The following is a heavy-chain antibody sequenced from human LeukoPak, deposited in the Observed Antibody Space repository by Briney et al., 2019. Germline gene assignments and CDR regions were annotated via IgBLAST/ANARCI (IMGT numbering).Heavy chain of an antibody. Sequence: PSETLSLTCTVSGYSISSGYYWGWIRQPPGKGLEWIGRIYTSGSTNYNPSLKSRVTMSVDTSKNQFSLKLSSVTAADTAVYYCARGSKLVYDYWGQGTLVTVSS. CDR1: GYSISSGYY. CDR3: ARGSKLVYDY. D-gene: IGHD1-1*01. J-gene: IGHJ4*02. CDR2: IYTSGST. V-gene: IGHV4-38-2*02.